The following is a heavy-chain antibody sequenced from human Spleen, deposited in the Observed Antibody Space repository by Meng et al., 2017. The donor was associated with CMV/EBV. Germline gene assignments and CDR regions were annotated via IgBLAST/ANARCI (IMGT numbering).Heavy chain of an antibody. D-gene: IGHD5-12*01. J-gene: IGHJ4*02. V-gene: IGHV3-33*01. CDR1: GFTFSSYG. Sequence: RLSCAASGFTFSSYGMHWFRQAPGKGLEWVAVIWYDGSNKYYADSVKGRFTISRDNSKNTLYLQMNSLRAEDTAVYYCATYSGSEDYWGQGTLVTVSS. CDR2: IWYDGSNK. CDR3: ATYSGSEDY.